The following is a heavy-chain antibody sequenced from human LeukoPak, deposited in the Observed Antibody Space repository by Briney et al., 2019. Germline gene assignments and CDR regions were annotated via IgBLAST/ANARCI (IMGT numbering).Heavy chain of an antibody. CDR2: LGGSGGTT. Sequence: GGSLTLSCPVSGITLSNYGMSWVRQAPGKGMEWVAGLGGSGGTTNYADSVKGRFTISRDNRKNTLYLQMNSLRAEDTAVYFCAKRGVVIRVILVGFHKEAYYFDSWGQGALVTVSS. D-gene: IGHD3-22*01. V-gene: IGHV3-23*01. CDR3: AKRGVVIRVILVGFHKEAYYFDS. CDR1: GITLSNYG. J-gene: IGHJ4*02.